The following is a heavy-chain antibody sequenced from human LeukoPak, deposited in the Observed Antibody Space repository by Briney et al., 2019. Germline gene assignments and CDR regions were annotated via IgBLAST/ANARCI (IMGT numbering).Heavy chain of an antibody. CDR2: ISWDGGST. CDR3: AKDMGASGYYPDY. CDR1: GFTFGDYS. J-gene: IGHJ4*02. V-gene: IGHV3-43*01. D-gene: IGHD3-22*01. Sequence: PGGSLRLSCAASGFTFGDYSMHWVRQAPGKGLEWVSLISWDGGSTYYADSVKGRFTISRDNSKNSLYLQMNSLRTEDTALYYCAKDMGASGYYPDYWGQGTLVTVSS.